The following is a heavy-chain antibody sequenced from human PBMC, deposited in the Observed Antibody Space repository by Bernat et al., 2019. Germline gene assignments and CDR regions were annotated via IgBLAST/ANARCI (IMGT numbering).Heavy chain of an antibody. CDR2: IWYDGSNK. CDR1: GFTFSSYG. V-gene: IGHV3-33*01. J-gene: IGHJ3*02. CDR3: ARDGLTVVTPTIYSTGAFDI. D-gene: IGHD4-23*01. Sequence: QVQLVESGGGVVQPGRSLRLSCAASGFTFSSYGMHWVRQAPGKGLEWVAVIWYDGSNKDYADTVEGRFTIYKDNSKNTLYLQMNSLGAEDTAVYYCARDGLTVVTPTIYSTGAFDIWGQGTMVTVSS.